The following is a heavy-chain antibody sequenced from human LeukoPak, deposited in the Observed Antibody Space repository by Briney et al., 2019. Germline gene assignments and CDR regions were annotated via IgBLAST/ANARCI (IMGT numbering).Heavy chain of an antibody. Sequence: GGSLRLSRTASGFTFGDYAMNWVRQAPGKGLEWVSSISSSGTYIYYADSVKGRFTISRDNAKNSLYLQMNSLRAEDTAVFYCAREEACGGDCYQLHYWGQGTLVTVSS. CDR1: GFTFGDYA. CDR2: ISSSGTYI. D-gene: IGHD2-21*02. V-gene: IGHV3-21*01. J-gene: IGHJ4*02. CDR3: AREEACGGDCYQLHY.